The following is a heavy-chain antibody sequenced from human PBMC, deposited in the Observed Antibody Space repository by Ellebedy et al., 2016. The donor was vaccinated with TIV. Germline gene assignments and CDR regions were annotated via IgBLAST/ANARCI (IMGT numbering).Heavy chain of an antibody. CDR1: GFTFSRSA. V-gene: IGHV3-21*01. CDR2: ITTSSSYI. J-gene: IGHJ4*01. D-gene: IGHD3-22*01. CDR3: ARDDGSYSSSTGMDY. Sequence: GESLKISXAASGFTFSRSAMSWVRQAPGKGLEWVSSITTSSSYIYYADSVKGRFTISRDNARNSLYLQMDSLRVEDTGVYYCARDDGSYSSSTGMDYWGQGTPVTVSS.